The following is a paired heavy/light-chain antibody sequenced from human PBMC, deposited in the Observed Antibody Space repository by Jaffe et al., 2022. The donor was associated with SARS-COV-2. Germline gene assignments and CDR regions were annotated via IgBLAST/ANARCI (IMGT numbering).Light chain of an antibody. CDR2: SGS. V-gene: IGKV3-20*01. J-gene: IGKJ4*01. CDR3: QQYGSSPPEFT. CDR1: QSVSSSY. Sequence: EIVLTQSPGTLSLSPGERATLSCRASQSVSSSYLAWYQQRPGQAPRLLIYSGSSRATGIPDRFSGSGSGTDFTLTISRLEPEDFAVYYCQQYGSSPPEFTFGGGTKVEIK.
Heavy chain of an antibody. Sequence: EVQLVESGGGLVQPGGSLRLSCAASGLTFSNYAMSWVRQAPGKGLEWVSDIRSNGGTTNYANSVKGRFTISRDNSKNTLYLQMNSLRAEDTAVYYCAKDRGGGSGWGFDYWGQGTLVTVSS. CDR3: AKDRGGGSGWGFDY. J-gene: IGHJ4*02. V-gene: IGHV3-23*04. CDR2: IRSNGGTT. CDR1: GLTFSNYA. D-gene: IGHD6-19*01.